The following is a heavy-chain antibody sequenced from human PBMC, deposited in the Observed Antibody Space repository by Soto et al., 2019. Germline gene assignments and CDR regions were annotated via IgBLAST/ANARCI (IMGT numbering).Heavy chain of an antibody. CDR1: GGSISSGDYY. CDR3: AREVEKLEYSSSFEPFDS. CDR2: IYYSGTT. J-gene: IGHJ3*01. Sequence: PSETLSLTCTVSGGSISSGDYYWSWVRQPPGKGLEWIAYIYYSGTTYYNPSLKSRVTMSRDTSKNQFSLKLESVTAADTAVYICAREVEKLEYSSSFEPFDSWGKGKMVTVS. V-gene: IGHV4-30-4*01. D-gene: IGHD6-6*01.